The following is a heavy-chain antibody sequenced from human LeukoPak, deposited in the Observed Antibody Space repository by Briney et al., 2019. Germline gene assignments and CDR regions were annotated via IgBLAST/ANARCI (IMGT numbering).Heavy chain of an antibody. V-gene: IGHV1-46*01. D-gene: IGHD3-10*01. CDR3: ARDPYGSGSYYNNWFDP. J-gene: IGHJ5*02. Sequence: GASVKVSCKASGYTFSGYYIHWVRQAPGQGLEWMGIINPSGGSTSYAQKFQGRVTMTRDTSTSTVYMELSSLRSEDTAVYYCARDPYGSGSYYNNWFDPWGQGTLVTVSS. CDR2: INPSGGST. CDR1: GYTFSGYY.